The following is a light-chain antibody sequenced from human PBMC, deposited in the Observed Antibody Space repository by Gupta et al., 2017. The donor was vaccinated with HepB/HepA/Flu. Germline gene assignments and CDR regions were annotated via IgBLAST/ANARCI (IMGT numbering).Light chain of an antibody. Sequence: DIVMTQTPLSSPVTLGQPASISCRSSQSLGHSDGNTYLNWLQQRPGQPPGLLIYKSSNRGSGVPDRFSGSGAGTXFTLKIXRVEVEDVGIYYCMQATQLPLTFGXGTKVEIK. CDR1: QSLGHSDGNTY. CDR3: MQATQLPLT. CDR2: KSS. J-gene: IGKJ4*01. V-gene: IGKV2-24*01.